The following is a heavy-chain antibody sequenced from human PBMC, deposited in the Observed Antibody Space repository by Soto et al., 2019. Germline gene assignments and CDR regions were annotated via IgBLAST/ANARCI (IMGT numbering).Heavy chain of an antibody. V-gene: IGHV3-53*01. CDR1: GFTVSSNY. CDR3: GGARINKTTEYSFAW. Sequence: EVQLVESGGGLIQPGGSLRLSCAASGFTVSSNYMSWVRQAPGKGLEWVSVIYSGGSTYYADSVKGRFTISRDNSKNTFFIKRNTGGAEDRSVYCGGGARINKTTEYSFAWGGEGTLVTVPS. D-gene: IGHD3-9*01. CDR2: IYSGGST. J-gene: IGHJ4*02.